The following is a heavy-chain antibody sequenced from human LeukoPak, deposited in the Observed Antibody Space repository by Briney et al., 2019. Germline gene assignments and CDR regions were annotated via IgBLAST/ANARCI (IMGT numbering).Heavy chain of an antibody. CDR3: LVMASSMDV. V-gene: IGHV3-49*04. D-gene: IGHD3-16*02. Sequence: GGSLRLSCTASGFTFGDYAMSWVRQAPGKGLEWVGFIRSKAYGGTTEYAASVKGRFTISRDDSKSIAYLQMNSLKTEDTAVYYCLVMASSMDVWGKGTTVTVSS. J-gene: IGHJ6*04. CDR2: IRSKAYGGTT. CDR1: GFTFGDYA.